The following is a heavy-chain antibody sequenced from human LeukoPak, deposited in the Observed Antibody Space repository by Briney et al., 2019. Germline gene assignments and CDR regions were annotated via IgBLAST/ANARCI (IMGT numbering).Heavy chain of an antibody. CDR3: ARGTGPGFTLTGTRLDY. CDR2: ISSNGGST. CDR1: GFTFSSYA. D-gene: IGHD3-9*01. J-gene: IGHJ4*02. V-gene: IGHV3-64*01. Sequence: GGSLRLSCAASGFTFSSYAMHWVRQAPGERLEHVSAISSNGGSTYYANSVKGRFTISRDNSKNTLYLQMGSLRAEDMAVYYCARGTGPGFTLTGTRLDYWGQGTLVTVSS.